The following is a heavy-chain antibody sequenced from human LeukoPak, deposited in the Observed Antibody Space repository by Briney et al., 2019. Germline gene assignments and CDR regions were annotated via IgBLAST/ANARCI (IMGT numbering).Heavy chain of an antibody. J-gene: IGHJ4*02. V-gene: IGHV1-69*13. D-gene: IGHD3-22*01. Sequence: SVKVSCKASGGTFSSYAISWVRQAPGQGLEWMGGIIPIFGTANYAQKFQGRVTITADESTSTAYMELSSLRSEDTAVYYCARDLNYYDSSGYYLDYWGQGTLVTVSS. CDR2: IIPIFGTA. CDR1: GGTFSSYA. CDR3: ARDLNYYDSSGYYLDY.